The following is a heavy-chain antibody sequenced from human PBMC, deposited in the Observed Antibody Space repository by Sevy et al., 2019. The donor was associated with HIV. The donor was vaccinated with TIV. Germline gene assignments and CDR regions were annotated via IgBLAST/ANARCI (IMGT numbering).Heavy chain of an antibody. Sequence: GGSLRLSCAASGFTFSSYGMHWVRQAPGKGLEWVAVIWFDGKNQYNADSVKGRFSISGDNSKNTVYLQMNSLRVDDTAVYYCARESGSDWYLDFWGQGTLVTVSS. V-gene: IGHV3-33*01. CDR1: GFTFSSYG. D-gene: IGHD6-19*01. CDR2: IWFDGKNQ. J-gene: IGHJ4*02. CDR3: ARESGSDWYLDF.